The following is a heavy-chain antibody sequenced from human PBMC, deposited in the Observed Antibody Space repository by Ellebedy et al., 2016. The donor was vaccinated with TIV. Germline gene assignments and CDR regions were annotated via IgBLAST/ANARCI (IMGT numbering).Heavy chain of an antibody. CDR3: ARDPGSGWRPVDY. CDR2: ISMSSSTI. CDR1: GFAFSHYS. V-gene: IGHV3-48*04. D-gene: IGHD6-19*01. J-gene: IGHJ4*02. Sequence: GESLKIPCVASGFAFSHYSMNWVRQAPGKGLEWVSYISMSSSTIYYADSVRRRFTISRDNAKNSLYLQMNGLRAEDTAVYYCARDPGSGWRPVDYWGQGTLVTVSS.